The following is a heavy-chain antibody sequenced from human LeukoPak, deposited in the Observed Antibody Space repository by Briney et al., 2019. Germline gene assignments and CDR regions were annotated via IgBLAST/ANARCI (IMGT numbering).Heavy chain of an antibody. CDR3: ARDRGYTSGYFGMDV. D-gene: IGHD1-1*01. CDR1: GGSISSYF. V-gene: IGHV4-59*01. CDR2: IHYRGST. Sequence: SETLSLTCTVSGGSISSYFWSWIRQPPGKGLEWIGHIHYRGSTNYNPSLKSRVTISIDTSENQFSLNLNSVTAADTAVYYCARDRGYTSGYFGMDVWGQGTTVTVSS. J-gene: IGHJ6*02.